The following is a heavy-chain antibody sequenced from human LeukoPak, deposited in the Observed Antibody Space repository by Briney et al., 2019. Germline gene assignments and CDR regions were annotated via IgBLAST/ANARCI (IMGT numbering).Heavy chain of an antibody. J-gene: IGHJ3*02. D-gene: IGHD3-22*01. Sequence: GASVKVSRKASGGTFSSYAISWVRQAPGQGLEWMGRIIPIFGTANYAQKFQGRVTITTDESTSTAYMELSSLRSEDRAVYYCARDSSGYAFDIWGQGTMVTVSS. V-gene: IGHV1-69*05. CDR2: IIPIFGTA. CDR3: ARDSSGYAFDI. CDR1: GGTFSSYA.